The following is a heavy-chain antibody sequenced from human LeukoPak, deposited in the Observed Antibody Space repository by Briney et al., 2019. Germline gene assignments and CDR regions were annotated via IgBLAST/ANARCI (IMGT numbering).Heavy chain of an antibody. V-gene: IGHV3-74*01. D-gene: IGHD1-26*01. J-gene: IGHJ1*01. CDR3: AREDSGSYEH. CDR2: INTDRSST. Sequence: GGSLRLSCAASGFTFSSYWMHWVRQAPGNGLGWVSRINTDRSSTSYADSVKGRFTISRDNAKNTLYLQMNSLRAEDTAVYYCAREDSGSYEHWGQGTLVTVSS. CDR1: GFTFSSYW.